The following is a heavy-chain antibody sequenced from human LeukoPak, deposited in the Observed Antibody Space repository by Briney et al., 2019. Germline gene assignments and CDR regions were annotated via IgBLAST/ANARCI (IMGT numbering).Heavy chain of an antibody. V-gene: IGHV3-23*01. CDR2: ISGSGGST. J-gene: IGHJ4*02. CDR3: AKVDIVATISAAFDY. Sequence: GGSLRLSCAASGFTFSSYAMSWVRQATGKGLEWVSAISGSGGSTYYADSVKGRFTISRDNSKNTLYLQMNSLRAEDTAVYYCAKVDIVATISAAFDYWGQGTLVTVSS. CDR1: GFTFSSYA. D-gene: IGHD5-12*01.